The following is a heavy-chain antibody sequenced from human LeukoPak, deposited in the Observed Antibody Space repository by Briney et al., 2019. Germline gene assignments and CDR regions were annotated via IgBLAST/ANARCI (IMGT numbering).Heavy chain of an antibody. V-gene: IGHV4-34*01. CDR1: GGSFSGYY. J-gene: IGHJ4*02. CDR2: INHSGST. Sequence: SETLSLTCAVYGGSFSGYYWSWIRQPPGKGLEWIGEINHSGSTNYNPSLKNRVTISVDTSKNQFSLKLSSVTAADTAVYYCALHSSSALFDYWGQGTLVTVSS. CDR3: ALHSSSALFDY. D-gene: IGHD6-6*01.